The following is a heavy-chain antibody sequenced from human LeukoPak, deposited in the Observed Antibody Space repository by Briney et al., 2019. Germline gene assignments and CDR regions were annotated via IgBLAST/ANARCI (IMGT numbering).Heavy chain of an antibody. D-gene: IGHD3-10*01. Sequence: PSETLSLTCTVSGGSISSYYWSWIRQPPGKGLEWIGYIYYSGSTNYNPSLKSRVTISVDTSKNQFSLKLSSVTAADTAVYYCAGLWFGELFHDYWGQGTLVTVSS. CDR2: IYYSGST. J-gene: IGHJ4*02. CDR3: AGLWFGELFHDY. V-gene: IGHV4-59*01. CDR1: GGSISSYY.